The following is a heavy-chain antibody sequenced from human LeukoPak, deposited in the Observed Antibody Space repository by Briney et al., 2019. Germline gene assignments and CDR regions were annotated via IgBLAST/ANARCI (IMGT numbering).Heavy chain of an antibody. J-gene: IGHJ4*02. V-gene: IGHV4-34*01. CDR3: ARGFMVAMFDY. CDR1: GGSFSGYY. Sequence: PSETPSLTCAVYGGSFSGYYWSWIRQPPGKGLEWIGEINHSGSTNYNPSLKSRVTISVDTSKNQFSLKLSSVTAADTAVYYCARGFMVAMFDYWGQGTLVTVSS. D-gene: IGHD2-15*01. CDR2: INHSGST.